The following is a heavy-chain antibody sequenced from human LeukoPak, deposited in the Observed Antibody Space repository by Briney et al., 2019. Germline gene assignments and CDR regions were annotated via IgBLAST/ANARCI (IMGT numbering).Heavy chain of an antibody. CDR2: IYHSGST. J-gene: IGHJ3*02. D-gene: IGHD4-17*01. Sequence: SETLSLTCAVSGYSISSAYYWGWIRQPPGKGLEWIGSIYHSGSTYYNPSLKSRVTMSVDTSKNQFSLKLSSVTAADTAVYYCARDPLTDYGDYWAFDIWGQGTMVTVSS. CDR3: ARDPLTDYGDYWAFDI. V-gene: IGHV4-38-2*02. CDR1: GYSISSAYY.